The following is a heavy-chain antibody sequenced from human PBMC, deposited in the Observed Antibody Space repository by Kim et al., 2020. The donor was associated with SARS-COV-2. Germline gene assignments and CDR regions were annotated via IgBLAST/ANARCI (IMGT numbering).Heavy chain of an antibody. CDR3: ARDRGSSSTTNWFDP. Sequence: QKFQGRVTMTRDTSISTAYMELSRLRSDDTAVYYCARDRGSSSTTNWFDPWGQGTLVTVSS. J-gene: IGHJ5*02. V-gene: IGHV1-2*02. D-gene: IGHD6-13*01.